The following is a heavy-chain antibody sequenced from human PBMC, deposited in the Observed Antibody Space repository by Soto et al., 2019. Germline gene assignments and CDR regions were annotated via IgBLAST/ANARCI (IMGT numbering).Heavy chain of an antibody. J-gene: IGHJ6*02. CDR1: GFFFSAYC. Sequence: GWSLVLSCAASGFFFSAYCMSWVRQAPGKGLEWVASIKQDGSETYYLDSVKGRFTFSRDNAKNSLDVPMSRLRAEDPSVYYCAKAGLPCCDFGSGYSDVGTDFCDQGAAVT. CDR3: AKAGLPCCDFGSGYSDVGTDF. V-gene: IGHV3-7*01. CDR2: IKQDGSET. D-gene: IGHD3-3*01.